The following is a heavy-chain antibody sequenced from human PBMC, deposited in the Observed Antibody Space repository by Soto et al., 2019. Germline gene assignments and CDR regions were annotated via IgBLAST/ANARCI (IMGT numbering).Heavy chain of an antibody. CDR1: GFTFSSYS. V-gene: IGHV3-48*01. CDR2: ISSSSSTI. Sequence: GGSLRLSCAASGFTFSSYSMNWVRQAPGKGLEWVSYISSSSSTIYYADSVKGRFTISRDNAKNSLYLQMNSLRAEDTAVYYCARPCNSSPEKEGTVTTTLGYYYYMDVWGKGTTVTVSS. CDR3: ARPCNSSPEKEGTVTTTLGYYYYMDV. J-gene: IGHJ6*03. D-gene: IGHD4-17*01.